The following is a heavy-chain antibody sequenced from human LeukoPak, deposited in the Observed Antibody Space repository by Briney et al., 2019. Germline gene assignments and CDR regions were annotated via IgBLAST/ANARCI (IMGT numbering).Heavy chain of an antibody. V-gene: IGHV4-39*01. J-gene: IGHJ5*02. CDR1: GDSINSNSYH. Sequence: SETLSLTCTVSGDSINSNSYHWGWIRQPPGKGLEWIGTVYSTGNTCYTPSLKSRVTISVDTSNNQFSLKLTSVTAADTAVYYCARPHLTWRVEYFDPWGQGTLVTVSS. CDR3: ARPHLTWRVEYFDP. D-gene: IGHD3-16*01. CDR2: VYSTGNT.